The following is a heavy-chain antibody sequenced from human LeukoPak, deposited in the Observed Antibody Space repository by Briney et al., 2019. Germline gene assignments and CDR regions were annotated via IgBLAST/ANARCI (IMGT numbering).Heavy chain of an antibody. V-gene: IGHV4-34*01. CDR1: GGSFSGYY. CDR2: INHSGST. CDR3: ARGAYYGSGSYPKGPYYFDY. J-gene: IGHJ4*02. Sequence: SETLSLTCAVYGGSFSGYYWSWIRQPPGKGLEWIGEINHSGSTNYNPSLKSRVTISVDTSKNQFSLKLSSVTAADTAVYYCARGAYYGSGSYPKGPYYFDYWGQGTLVAVSS. D-gene: IGHD3-10*01.